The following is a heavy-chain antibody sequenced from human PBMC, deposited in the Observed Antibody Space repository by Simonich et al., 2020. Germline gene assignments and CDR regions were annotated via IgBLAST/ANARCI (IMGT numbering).Heavy chain of an antibody. D-gene: IGHD2-15*01. Sequence: EVQLVESGGGLVQPGRSLRLSCAASGFTFDDYDMHWVRQATWESMGWVLGYSWNRWSIDSSDCGKGLHTITKDKGKNSRYLQMNSLRAEDTALYYCAKDMGLCSGGSCYYFDYWGQGTLVNVSS. CDR2: YSWNRWSI. V-gene: IGHV3-9*01. CDR1: GFTFDDYD. CDR3: AKDMGLCSGGSCYYFDY. J-gene: IGHJ4*02.